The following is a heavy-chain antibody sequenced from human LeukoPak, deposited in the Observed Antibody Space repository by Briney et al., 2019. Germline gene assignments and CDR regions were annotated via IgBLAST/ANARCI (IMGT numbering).Heavy chain of an antibody. D-gene: IGHD3-10*01. CDR2: IWSDGSKK. V-gene: IGHV3-33*01. CDR3: ARDLSYGSGEF. Sequence: PGTSLRLSCEASGYTFTTYGMHWVRQAPGKGLEWVAAIWSDGSKKIYADSVRGRFTISRDDSKNTLYLQMNSLRAEDTAVYYCARDLSYGSGEFWGQGTLVTVSS. J-gene: IGHJ4*02. CDR1: GYTFTTYG.